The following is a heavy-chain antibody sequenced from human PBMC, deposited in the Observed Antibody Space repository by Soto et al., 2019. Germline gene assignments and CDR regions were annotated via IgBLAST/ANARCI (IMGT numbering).Heavy chain of an antibody. CDR1: GYTFTSYG. V-gene: IGHV1-18*01. CDR3: ARDRLRGYDSSGFYS. J-gene: IGHJ4*02. D-gene: IGHD3-22*01. Sequence: ASVKVSCKASGYTFTSYGISWVRQAPGQGLEWMGWISANNGNTNYVQKLQGRVTMTTDTSTSTAYMELRSLRSDDTAIYYCARDRLRGYDSSGFYSWGQGTMVTVSS. CDR2: ISANNGNT.